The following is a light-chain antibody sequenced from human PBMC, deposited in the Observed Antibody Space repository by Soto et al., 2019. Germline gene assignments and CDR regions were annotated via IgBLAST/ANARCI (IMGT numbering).Light chain of an antibody. CDR1: SSNSGAGYD. J-gene: IGLJ1*01. V-gene: IGLV1-40*01. CDR2: GNS. CDR3: QSYDSSLSGYV. Sequence: VPTHTPSVSGAQGQRGTISCPTHSSNSGAGYDVHWYQQLPGTAPKLLIYGNSNRPSGVPDRFSGSKSGTSASLAITGLQAEDEADYYCQSYDSSLSGYVCGTGTEVTVL.